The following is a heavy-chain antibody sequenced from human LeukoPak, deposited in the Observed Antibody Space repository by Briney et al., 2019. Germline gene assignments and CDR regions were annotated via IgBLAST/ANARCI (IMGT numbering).Heavy chain of an antibody. CDR1: EFPFSSYG. D-gene: IGHD2-21*01. Sequence: PGGSLRLSCAASEFPFSSYGMTWVRQAPGEGLEWVSGISGSGGGTYYADSVRGRFSISRDNSKNTLHLQMNSLRAEDTAVYYCAAISPYYYVDVWGKGTTVTISS. J-gene: IGHJ6*03. CDR3: AAISPYYYVDV. CDR2: ISGSGGGT. V-gene: IGHV3-23*01.